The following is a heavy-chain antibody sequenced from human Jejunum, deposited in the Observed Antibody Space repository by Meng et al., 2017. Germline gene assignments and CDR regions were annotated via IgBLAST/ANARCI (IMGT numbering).Heavy chain of an antibody. Sequence: QVHLQRSRAGRSSPSANLSLSLAVFGGSFSVYFWSWIRQPPGEGLEWXGEFTRGGTTNYNPSLKSRVTISADTSKNQFSLTLSSVSAADTAVYYCARHEVDFDNWGQGTLVTVSS. CDR1: GGSFSVYF. CDR3: ARHEVDFDN. CDR2: FTRGGTT. D-gene: IGHD1-26*01. V-gene: IGHV4-34*02. J-gene: IGHJ4*02.